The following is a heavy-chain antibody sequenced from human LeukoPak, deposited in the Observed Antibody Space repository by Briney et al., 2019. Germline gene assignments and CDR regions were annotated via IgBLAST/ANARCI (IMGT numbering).Heavy chain of an antibody. Sequence: GGSLRLSCSASGFIFNNYAMYWVRQAPGKELELLSVTHGNGGNTQFADSVKDRFSISRDYSKNILYLQLSSLRVEDTAVYYCVRGNYGMDVWGQGTTVTVSS. V-gene: IGHV3-64D*06. D-gene: IGHD2/OR15-2a*01. CDR2: THGNGGNT. CDR1: GFIFNNYA. CDR3: VRGNYGMDV. J-gene: IGHJ6*02.